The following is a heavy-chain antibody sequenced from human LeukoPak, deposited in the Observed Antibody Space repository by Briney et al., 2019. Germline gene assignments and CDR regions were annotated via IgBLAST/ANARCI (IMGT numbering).Heavy chain of an antibody. J-gene: IGHJ6*04. CDR1: GYTFTNYY. CDR2: IDPSAGST. Sequence: ASVKVSCKASGYTFTNYYMHWVRQAPGQGLEWMGVIDPSAGSTTYAQKFQGRVTMTRDTVTSTVYMELSSLRSEDTAVYYCARAHYASSNIKVPFDVWGKGTTVTVSS. V-gene: IGHV1-46*01. CDR3: ARAHYASSNIKVPFDV. D-gene: IGHD3-22*01.